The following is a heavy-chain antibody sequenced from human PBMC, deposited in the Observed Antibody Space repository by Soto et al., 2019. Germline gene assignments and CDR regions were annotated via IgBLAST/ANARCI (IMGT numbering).Heavy chain of an antibody. CDR3: ARSCIVGREVNTWFDP. D-gene: IGHD3-22*01. V-gene: IGHV4-59*01. CDR1: AGSITTSY. J-gene: IGHJ5*02. CDR2: FTYRGST. Sequence: QVQLQESGPGLMKPSETLSLTCTVSAGSITTSYWTWIRQPLGKALEWIGFFTYRGSTNYNPSPNMRLTISIATSKRQISLKLTSMPTADTAVYYCARSCIVGREVNTWFDPLGQGTLVTVSS.